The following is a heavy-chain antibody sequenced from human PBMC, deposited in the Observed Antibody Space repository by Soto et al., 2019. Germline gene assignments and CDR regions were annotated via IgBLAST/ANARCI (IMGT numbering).Heavy chain of an antibody. V-gene: IGHV1-69*01. CDR1: GGTFSSYA. D-gene: IGHD2-2*01. J-gene: IGHJ6*02. Sequence: QVQLVQSGAEVKKPGSSVKVSCKASGGTFSSYAISWVRQAPGQGLEWMGGIIPISGTANYAQKFQGRVRITADESTSTDYMELSSLRSEDTAVYYCARSQGSSTSLEIYYYYYYGMDVWGQGTTVTVSS. CDR2: IIPISGTA. CDR3: ARSQGSSTSLEIYYYYYYGMDV.